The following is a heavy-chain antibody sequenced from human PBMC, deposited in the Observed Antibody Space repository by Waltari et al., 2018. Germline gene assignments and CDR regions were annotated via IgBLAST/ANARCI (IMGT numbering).Heavy chain of an antibody. V-gene: IGHV4-4*02. CDR2: LYHSGSS. D-gene: IGHD6-13*01. J-gene: IGHJ6*02. CDR1: GGTISSSNG. Sequence: QVQLQESGPGLVKPSGTLSLTCAVAGGTISSSNGWRWVRPPPGNGLEGMGELYHSGSSNYNPSLKSRVTISGDKSKNQFSLKLSSVTAADTAVYYCARGRTPGGIAAAGTTSYYYYYGMDVWGQGTTVTVSS. CDR3: ARGRTPGGIAAAGTTSYYYYYGMDV.